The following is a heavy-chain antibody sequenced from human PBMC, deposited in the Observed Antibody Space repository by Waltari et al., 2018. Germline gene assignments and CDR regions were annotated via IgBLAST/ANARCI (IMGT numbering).Heavy chain of an antibody. CDR1: GASFGGFY. Sequence: QVQLQQWGAGLLKPSETLSLTCGESGASFGGFYWSWIRQAPGKGLEWLGDITHTGDRNSTPSLKRRLTISVDTSKRQFSLELTSVTPADTAVYYCGRAPATSWFGYSVYWGQGTVVTVSS. J-gene: IGHJ4*02. CDR3: GRAPATSWFGYSVY. CDR2: ITHTGDR. V-gene: IGHV4-34*01. D-gene: IGHD2-2*01.